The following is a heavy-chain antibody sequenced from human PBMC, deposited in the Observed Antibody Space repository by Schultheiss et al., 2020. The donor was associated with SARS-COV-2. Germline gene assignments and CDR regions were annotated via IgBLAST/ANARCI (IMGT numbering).Heavy chain of an antibody. J-gene: IGHJ4*01. V-gene: IGHV3-21*04. CDR2: ISSSSSYI. CDR1: AFTVSGNY. D-gene: IGHD4-17*01. Sequence: GGSLRLSCAASAFTVSGNYMTWVRQAPGKGLEWVSCISSSSSYIYYADSVKGRFTISRDNAKNSLYLQMNSLRAEDTAIYYCAKERPSTTAFDSWGQGALVTVSS. CDR3: AKERPSTTAFDS.